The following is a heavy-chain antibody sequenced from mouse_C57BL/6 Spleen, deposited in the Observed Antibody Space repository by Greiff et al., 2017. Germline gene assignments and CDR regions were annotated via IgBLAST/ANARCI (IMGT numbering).Heavy chain of an antibody. J-gene: IGHJ3*01. D-gene: IGHD4-1*01. CDR2: IYPGSGTT. Sequence: VQLQESGPELVKPGASVKLSCKASGYSFTSYYIHWVKQRPGQGLEWIGWIYPGSGTTKYNEKFKGKATLTADTSSSTAYMQLSSLTSEDSAVYYCANGDEFAYWGQGTLVTVSA. CDR3: ANGDEFAY. V-gene: IGHV1-66*01. CDR1: GYSFTSYY.